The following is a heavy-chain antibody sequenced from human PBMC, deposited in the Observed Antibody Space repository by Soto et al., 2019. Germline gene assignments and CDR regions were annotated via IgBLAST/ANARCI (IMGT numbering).Heavy chain of an antibody. CDR1: GLTFANAW. CDR3: ATGRLHKGFYAMDI. Sequence: GSLRLSCAVSGLTFANAWMSWVRQAPGKGLEWIGRIKSKIDGAATDHAAPVKGRFTISRDDSKDTLFLQMDSLRAEDSGVYYCATGRLHKGFYAMDIWGQGTAVTVSS. J-gene: IGHJ6*02. V-gene: IGHV3-15*01. CDR2: IKSKIDGAAT.